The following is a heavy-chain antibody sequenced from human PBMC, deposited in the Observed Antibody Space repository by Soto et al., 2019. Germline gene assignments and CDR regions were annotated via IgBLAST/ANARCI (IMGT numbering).Heavy chain of an antibody. J-gene: IGHJ4*02. CDR3: ARRSYDSSGYYYY. CDR1: GYNFAISW. V-gene: IGHV5-51*01. Sequence: PGESLKISCKASGYNFAISWIAWVRQIHGKGLEWVGLIFVDDSDTRYSPSFKGQVTISADKSTSTAYLEWTNLKTSDTGVYYCARRSYDSSGYYYYWGQGTLVTVSS. D-gene: IGHD3-22*01. CDR2: IFVDDSDT.